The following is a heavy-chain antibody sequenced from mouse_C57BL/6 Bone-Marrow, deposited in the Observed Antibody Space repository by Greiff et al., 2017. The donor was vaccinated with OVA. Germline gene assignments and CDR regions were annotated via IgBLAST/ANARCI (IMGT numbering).Heavy chain of an antibody. CDR2: LWGGGST. V-gene: IGHV2-9*01. CDR1: GFSLTSYG. CDR3: AKRHGSSYYFDY. D-gene: IGHD1-1*01. Sequence: VKLMESGPGLVAPSQSLSITCTVSGFSLTSYGVDWVRQPPGQGLEWLGVLWGGGSTNYNSALMSRLSISKDNSKSQVFLKMNSLQTDDTAMYYCAKRHGSSYYFDYWGQGTTLTVSA. J-gene: IGHJ2*01.